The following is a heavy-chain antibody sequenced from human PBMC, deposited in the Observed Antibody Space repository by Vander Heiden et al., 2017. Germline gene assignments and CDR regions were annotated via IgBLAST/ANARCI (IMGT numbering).Heavy chain of an antibody. Sequence: QVQLQESGPGLVRPSETLSLTCAVPRGSMGNSYWTWLRQPAGKALEWLGRTYTGGSTNYNPSLKSRVTMSVATSKNQFSLKLTSVTAADTAVYYCVGNYYDSRGYYFIDSWGQGTLVTVS. CDR3: VGNYYDSRGYYFIDS. CDR2: TYTGGST. D-gene: IGHD3-22*01. J-gene: IGHJ4*02. V-gene: IGHV4-4*07. CDR1: RGSMGNSY.